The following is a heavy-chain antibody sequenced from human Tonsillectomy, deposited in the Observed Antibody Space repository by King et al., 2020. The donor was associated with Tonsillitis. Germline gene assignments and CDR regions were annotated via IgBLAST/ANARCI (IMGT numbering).Heavy chain of an antibody. D-gene: IGHD5-18*01. CDR1: GFTFSTYA. Sequence: VQLVESGGGLVQPGGSLRLSCAASGFTFSTYAMSWVRQAPGKGLEWVSAISGIGASTYYADSWRGRFTISRDNSTNTLYLEMNSLGAEDTAVYNCATAMGYSYLYYFDYWGQGTLVTVSS. V-gene: IGHV3-23*04. J-gene: IGHJ4*02. CDR3: ATAMGYSYLYYFDY. CDR2: ISGIGAST.